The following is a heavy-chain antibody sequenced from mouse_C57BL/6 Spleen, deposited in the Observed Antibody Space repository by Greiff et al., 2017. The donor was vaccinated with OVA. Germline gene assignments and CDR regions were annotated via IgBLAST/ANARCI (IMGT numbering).Heavy chain of an antibody. J-gene: IGHJ1*03. CDR2: ISYDGSN. CDR3: AREGSSTVRYFDV. V-gene: IGHV3-6*01. Sequence: DVQLQESGPGLVKPSQSLSLTCSVTGYSITSGYYWNWIRQFPGNKLEWMGYISYDGSNNYNPSLKNRISITRDTSKNQFFLKLNSVTTEDTATYYCAREGSSTVRYFDVWGTGTTVTVSS. CDR1: GYSITSGYY. D-gene: IGHD1-1*01.